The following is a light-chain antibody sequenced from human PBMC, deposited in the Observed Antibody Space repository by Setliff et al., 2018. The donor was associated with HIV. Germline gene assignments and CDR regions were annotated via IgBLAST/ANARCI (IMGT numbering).Light chain of an antibody. CDR1: SSDVGGYSL. V-gene: IGLV2-14*03. Sequence: SALTQPASVSGSPGQSITISCTGTSSDVGGYSLVSWYQQHPGKAPKLISYEVRNRPSGVSHRFSGSKSGNTASLTISGLQAEDEADYYCTSYAITNTLPFGTGTKV. J-gene: IGLJ1*01. CDR3: TSYAITNTLP. CDR2: EVR.